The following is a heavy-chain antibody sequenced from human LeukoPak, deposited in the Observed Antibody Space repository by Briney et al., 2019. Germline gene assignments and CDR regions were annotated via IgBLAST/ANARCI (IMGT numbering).Heavy chain of an antibody. D-gene: IGHD2-15*01. Sequence: TGGSLRLSCAASGFTFSSYGMHWVRQAPGKGLEWVAFIRYDGSNKYYADSVKGRFTISRDNSKNTLYLQMNSLRAEDTAAYYCAKQYCSGGSCYSGDYFDYWGQGTLVTVSS. CDR2: IRYDGSNK. CDR1: GFTFSSYG. V-gene: IGHV3-30*02. J-gene: IGHJ4*02. CDR3: AKQYCSGGSCYSGDYFDY.